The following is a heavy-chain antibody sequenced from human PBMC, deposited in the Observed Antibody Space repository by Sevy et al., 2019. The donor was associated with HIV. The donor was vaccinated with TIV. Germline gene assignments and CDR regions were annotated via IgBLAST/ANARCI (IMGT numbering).Heavy chain of an antibody. CDR2: FSHRGST. D-gene: IGHD2-21*02. CDR1: NYSISRGYY. J-gene: IGHJ4*02. V-gene: IGHV4-38-2*02. CDR3: ARASGGDRSFDY. Sequence: SETLSLTCIVSNYSISRGYYWGWSRQPPGKGRVGSGSFSHRGSTYYNPSLTIRVTISVDTSKHNFSLKLSSVTAADTAVYYCARASGGDRSFDYWGQGTLVTVSS.